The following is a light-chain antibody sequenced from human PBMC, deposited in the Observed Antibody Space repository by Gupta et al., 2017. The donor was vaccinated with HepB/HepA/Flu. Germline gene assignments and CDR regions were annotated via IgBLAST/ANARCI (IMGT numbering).Light chain of an antibody. CDR2: DTS. CDR3: LLSYSGAREV. Sequence: QAVVTQEPSLTVSPGGTVTLPCGSSTGAVTSGHYPYWFQQKPGQAPRTLIYDTSNKHSWTPARFSGSLLGGKAALTLSGAQPEDEAEYYCLLSYSGAREVFGGG. CDR1: TGAVTSGHY. V-gene: IGLV7-46*01. J-gene: IGLJ2*01.